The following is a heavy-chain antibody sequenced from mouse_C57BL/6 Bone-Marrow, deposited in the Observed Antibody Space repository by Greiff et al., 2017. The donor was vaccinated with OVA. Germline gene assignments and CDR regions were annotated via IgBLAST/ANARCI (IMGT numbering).Heavy chain of an antibody. V-gene: IGHV1-75*01. CDR3: AREEIYYYGSSFDY. Sequence: VKVVESGPELVKPGASVKISCKASGYTFTDYYINWVKQRPGQGLEWIGWIFPGSGSTYYNEKFKGKATLTVDKSSSTAYMLLSSLTSEDSAVYFCAREEIYYYGSSFDYWGQGTTLTVSS. CDR2: IFPGSGST. D-gene: IGHD1-1*01. CDR1: GYTFTDYY. J-gene: IGHJ2*01.